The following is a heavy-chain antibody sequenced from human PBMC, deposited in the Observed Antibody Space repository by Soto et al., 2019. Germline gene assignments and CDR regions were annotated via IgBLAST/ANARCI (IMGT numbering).Heavy chain of an antibody. D-gene: IGHD6-6*01. CDR1: GGSISSYY. V-gene: IGHV4-59*01. J-gene: IGHJ4*02. CDR2: IYYSGST. Sequence: SETLSLTCTVSGGSISSYYWSWIRQPPGKGLEWIGYIYYSGSTNYNPSLKSRVTISVDTSKNQFSLKLSSVTAADTAVYYCARGEWFEYSSSRAFDYWGQGTLVTVSS. CDR3: ARGEWFEYSSSRAFDY.